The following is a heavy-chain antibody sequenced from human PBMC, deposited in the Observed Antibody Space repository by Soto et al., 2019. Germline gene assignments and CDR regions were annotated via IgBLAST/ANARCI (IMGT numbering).Heavy chain of an antibody. CDR1: GFTVGISC. D-gene: IGHD6-13*01. CDR3: ARDPNSVIAAAVASDY. Sequence: PGGSLRLSCAASGFTVGISCMTWVRQIPGKGLEWVSGINCNGGSTGYADSVKGRFTISRDNAKNSLYLQMNSLRAEDTALYYCARDPNSVIAAAVASDYWGQGTLVTVLL. CDR2: INCNGGST. V-gene: IGHV3-20*04. J-gene: IGHJ4*02.